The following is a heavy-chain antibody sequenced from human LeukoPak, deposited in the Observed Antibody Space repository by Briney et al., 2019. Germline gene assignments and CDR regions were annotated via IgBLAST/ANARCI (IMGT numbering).Heavy chain of an antibody. CDR2: ISYDGSNK. CDR1: GFTFSSYG. Sequence: GGSLRLSCAASGFTFSSYGMHWVRQAPGEGLEWVAVISYDGSNKYYADSVKGRFTISRDNSKNTLYLQMNSLRAEDTAVYYCAKDRYGSGSYYRYFDYWGQGTLVTVSS. V-gene: IGHV3-30*18. D-gene: IGHD3-10*01. J-gene: IGHJ4*02. CDR3: AKDRYGSGSYYRYFDY.